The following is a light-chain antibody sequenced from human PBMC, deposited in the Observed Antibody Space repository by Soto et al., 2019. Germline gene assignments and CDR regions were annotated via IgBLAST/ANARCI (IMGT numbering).Light chain of an antibody. V-gene: IGKV1-5*03. CDR2: KAT. Sequence: DIEMTQSPSTLSASVGDRVTITCRASQSITTWLAWYQQKPGKAPKLLIYKATNVQTGVPSRFSGSGSGTEFSLAISGLQSEDFAIYYCQQYNDYQYTFGQGTKLEIK. CDR3: QQYNDYQYT. CDR1: QSITTW. J-gene: IGKJ2*01.